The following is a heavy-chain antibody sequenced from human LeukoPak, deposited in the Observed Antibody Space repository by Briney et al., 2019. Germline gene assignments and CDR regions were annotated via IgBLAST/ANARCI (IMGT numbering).Heavy chain of an antibody. V-gene: IGHV4-4*07. Sequence: SETLSLTCTVSGGSIIGYYWSWIRQPAGKGLEWIGRIHGTGGTDYNPSLKSRVTMSVDTSKNQFSLRLTSVTAADTAVYYCAKDGSSWPFFDSWGQGTLVTVSS. CDR2: IHGTGGT. D-gene: IGHD6-13*01. CDR1: GGSIIGYY. CDR3: AKDGSSWPFFDS. J-gene: IGHJ4*02.